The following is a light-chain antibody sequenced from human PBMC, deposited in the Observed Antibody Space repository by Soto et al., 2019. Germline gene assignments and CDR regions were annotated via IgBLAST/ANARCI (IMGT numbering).Light chain of an antibody. CDR1: QSVSSY. J-gene: IGKJ2*01. Sequence: EIGWTQSPATLSLSPGERATLSCRASQSVSSYLAWYQQKPGQAPRLLIYDASNRATGIPARFSGSGSGTDFTLTISSLEPEDFAVYYCQQRSNWPYTFGQGTKV. V-gene: IGKV3-11*01. CDR3: QQRSNWPYT. CDR2: DAS.